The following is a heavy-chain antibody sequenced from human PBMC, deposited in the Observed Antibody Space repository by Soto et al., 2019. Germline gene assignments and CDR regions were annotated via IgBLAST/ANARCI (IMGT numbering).Heavy chain of an antibody. CDR3: SRDRYHDSRVYFQQ. V-gene: IGHV3-21*01. J-gene: IGHJ1*01. D-gene: IGHD2-2*01. Sequence: GGSLRLSCAGSGFTFSSYGINWFRQVPGKGLEWVSSISSDSNYKYYGDSVKGRFTISRDNAKNSLYLQMNSLRPEDTAIYYCSRDRYHDSRVYFQQWGKGTLVTVSS. CDR1: GFTFSSYG. CDR2: ISSDSNYK.